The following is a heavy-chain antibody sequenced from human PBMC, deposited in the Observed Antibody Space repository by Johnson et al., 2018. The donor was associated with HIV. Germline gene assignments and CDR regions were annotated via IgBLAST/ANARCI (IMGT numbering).Heavy chain of an antibody. V-gene: IGHV3-33*06. J-gene: IGHJ3*02. Sequence: QVQLVESGGGVVQPGRSLRLSCAASGFTFNSYGMHWVRQAPGKGLEWVAVIWYDGSNKYYADSVKGRFTISRDNSKNTLYLQMNNLRAEDTAIYYCVKGMDSSSWYAFDIWGQGTMVTVSS. CDR2: IWYDGSNK. CDR1: GFTFNSYG. D-gene: IGHD6-13*01. CDR3: VKGMDSSSWYAFDI.